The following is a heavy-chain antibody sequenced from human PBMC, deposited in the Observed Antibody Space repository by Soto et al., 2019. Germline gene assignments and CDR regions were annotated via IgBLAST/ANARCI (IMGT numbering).Heavy chain of an antibody. CDR3: ARSVYGDSPDY. J-gene: IGHJ4*02. CDR1: GGSISSYY. V-gene: IGHV4-59*01. D-gene: IGHD4-17*01. Sequence: SETLSLTCTVAGGSISSYYWSWIRQPPGKGLEWIGYIYYSGSTNYNPSLKSRVTISVETSKNQFSLKLSSVTAADPAVYYCARSVYGDSPDYWGQGTLVTV. CDR2: IYYSGST.